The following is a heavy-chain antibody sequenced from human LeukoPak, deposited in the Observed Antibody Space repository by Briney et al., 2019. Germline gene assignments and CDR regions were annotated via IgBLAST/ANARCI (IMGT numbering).Heavy chain of an antibody. Sequence: SETLSLTCTVSGGSISSYYWSWIRQPPGKGLEWIGYIYYSGSTNYNPSLKSRVTISVDTSKNQFSLKLSSVTAADTAVYYCARHGGYHSPIDYWGQGTLVTVSS. CDR2: IYYSGST. CDR3: ARHGGYHSPIDY. D-gene: IGHD3-22*01. J-gene: IGHJ4*02. CDR1: GGSISSYY. V-gene: IGHV4-59*08.